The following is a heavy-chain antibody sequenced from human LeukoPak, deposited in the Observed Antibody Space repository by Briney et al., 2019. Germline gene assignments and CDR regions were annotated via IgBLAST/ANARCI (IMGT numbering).Heavy chain of an antibody. J-gene: IGHJ5*02. V-gene: IGHV4-39*07. CDR1: GGSISSSSYY. Sequence: SEALSLTCTVSGGSISSSSYYWGWIRQPPGKGLEWIGSIYHSGSTYYDPSLKSRVTISVDTSKNQFSLKLSSVTAADTAVYYCARSTSDAGTNLYNWFDPWGQGTLVTVSS. CDR3: ARSTSDAGTNLYNWFDP. D-gene: IGHD6-13*01. CDR2: IYHSGST.